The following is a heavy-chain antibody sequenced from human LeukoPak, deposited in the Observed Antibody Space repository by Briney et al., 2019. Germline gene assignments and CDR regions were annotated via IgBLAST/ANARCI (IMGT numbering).Heavy chain of an antibody. CDR2: ISGSGGST. CDR1: GFTFSSYA. CDR3: AKRNRIFYYFDY. V-gene: IGHV3-23*01. J-gene: IGHJ4*02. D-gene: IGHD3-3*01. Sequence: PGGSLRLSCAASGFTFSSYAMSWVRQAPGKGLEWVSAISGSGGSTYYADSVKGRFTVSRDNSKNTLYLQMNSLRAEDTAVYYCAKRNRIFYYFDYWGQGTLVTVSS.